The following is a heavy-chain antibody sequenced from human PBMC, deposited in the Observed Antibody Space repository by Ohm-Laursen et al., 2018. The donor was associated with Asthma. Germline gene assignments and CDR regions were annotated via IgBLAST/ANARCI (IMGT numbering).Heavy chain of an antibody. CDR1: GYTFSSYS. D-gene: IGHD4/OR15-4a*01. CDR3: AKVGLTYYNAMDV. J-gene: IGHJ6*02. Sequence: SLRLSCAASGYTFSSYSIHWIRQAPGKGLEWVASISTASTFIYYGDSVRGRFTTSRDNSRNLVFLQMDSLRAEDTAVYYCAKVGLTYYNAMDVWGQGTTVTVSS. V-gene: IGHV3-21*04. CDR2: ISTASTFI.